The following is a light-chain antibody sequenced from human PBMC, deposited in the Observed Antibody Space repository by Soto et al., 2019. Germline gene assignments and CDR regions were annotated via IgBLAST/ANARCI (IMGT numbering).Light chain of an antibody. CDR1: SSDVGSYNL. CDR2: EGS. Sequence: QSVLTQPASVSGSPGQSITISCTGTSSDVGSYNLVSWYQQHPGKAPKLMIYEGSKRPSGVSNRFSGSKSGNTASLTISGLQAEDEADYYCCSYAGSSTVVFGGGPTLPVL. CDR3: CSYAGSSTVV. J-gene: IGLJ2*01. V-gene: IGLV2-23*01.